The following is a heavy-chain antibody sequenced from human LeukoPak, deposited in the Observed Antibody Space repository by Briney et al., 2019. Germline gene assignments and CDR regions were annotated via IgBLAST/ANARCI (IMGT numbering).Heavy chain of an antibody. CDR3: ARVGRLQYGDYVAFDY. V-gene: IGHV3-23*01. J-gene: IGHJ4*02. Sequence: GGSLRLSCAASGFTFSSYAMSWVRQAPGKGLEWVSAISGSGGSTYYADSVKGRFTISRDNSKNTLYLQMNSLRAEDTAVYYCARVGRLQYGDYVAFDYWGQGALVTVSS. D-gene: IGHD4-17*01. CDR2: ISGSGGST. CDR1: GFTFSSYA.